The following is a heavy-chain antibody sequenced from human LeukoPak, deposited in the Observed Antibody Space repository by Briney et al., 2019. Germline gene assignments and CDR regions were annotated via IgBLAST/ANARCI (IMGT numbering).Heavy chain of an antibody. CDR1: GFTFSSYW. D-gene: IGHD5-12*01. CDR2: INTDASST. Sequence: GGSLRLSCAASGFTFSSYWMHWVRHARGMGLVWVSRINTDASSTIYADFVKGRFTISRDNAKNTLYLQMNSLRAEDTAVYYCAREVATNDDAFDIWGQGTMVTVSS. CDR3: AREVATNDDAFDI. V-gene: IGHV3-74*01. J-gene: IGHJ3*02.